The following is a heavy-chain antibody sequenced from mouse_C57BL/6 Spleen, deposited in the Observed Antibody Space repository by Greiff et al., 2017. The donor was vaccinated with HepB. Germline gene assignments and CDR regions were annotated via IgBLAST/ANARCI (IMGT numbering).Heavy chain of an antibody. V-gene: IGHV1-69*01. Sequence: VQLQQPGAELVMPGASVKLSCKASGYTFTSYWMHWVKQRPGQGLEWIGEIDPSDSYTNYNQKFKGKSTLTVDKSSSTAYMQLSSLTSEDSAVYYCASGSNCPFDYWGQGTTLTVSS. D-gene: IGHD1-1*01. J-gene: IGHJ2*01. CDR1: GYTFTSYW. CDR3: ASGSNCPFDY. CDR2: IDPSDSYT.